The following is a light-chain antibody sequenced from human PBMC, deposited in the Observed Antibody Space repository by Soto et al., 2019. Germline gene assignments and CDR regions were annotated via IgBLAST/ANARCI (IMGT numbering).Light chain of an antibody. Sequence: DIQMTQSPSTLSASVGDRVALTCRASQSVSGWLAWYQQKPGKVPKLLIYQASTLEDGVPSRFSGSGSGTEFTLTISSLQPDYSANYYYQHYNDYSYTFGPGTNVEIK. J-gene: IGKJ2*01. CDR1: QSVSGW. V-gene: IGKV1-5*03. CDR2: QAS. CDR3: QHYNDYSYT.